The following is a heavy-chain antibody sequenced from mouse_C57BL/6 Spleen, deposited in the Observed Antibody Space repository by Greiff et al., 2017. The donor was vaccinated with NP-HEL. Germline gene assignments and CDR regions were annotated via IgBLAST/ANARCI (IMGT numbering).Heavy chain of an antibody. CDR2: IWSGGST. CDR1: GFSLTSYG. J-gene: IGHJ3*01. CDR3: ASYYGSSYGFAY. V-gene: IGHV2-2*01. Sequence: VKLVEPGPGLVQPSQSLSITCTASGFSLTSYGVHWVRQSPGKGLEWLGVIWSGGSTDYNAAFISRLSTSKDNSKSQVFFKMNSLQADDTAIYDCASYYGSSYGFAYWGQGTLVTVSA. D-gene: IGHD1-1*01.